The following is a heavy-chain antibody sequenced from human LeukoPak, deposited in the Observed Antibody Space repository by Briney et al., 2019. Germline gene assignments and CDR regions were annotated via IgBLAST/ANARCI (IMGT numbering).Heavy chain of an antibody. D-gene: IGHD3-10*01. CDR1: KFTFVNYA. V-gene: IGHV3-23*01. CDR3: ARAYYYDSGSYYGHFDY. Sequence: QAGGSLRLSCAASKFTFVNYAMSWVRQAPGKGLEWVSTISGSGDATYYADSVKGRFTISRDNSKSTLYLRMNSLRAEDTALYYCARAYYYDSGSYYGHFDYWGRGTLVTVSS. CDR2: ISGSGDAT. J-gene: IGHJ4*02.